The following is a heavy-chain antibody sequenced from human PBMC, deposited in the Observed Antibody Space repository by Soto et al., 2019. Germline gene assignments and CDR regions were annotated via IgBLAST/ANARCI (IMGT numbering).Heavy chain of an antibody. CDR1: GGSVSDKTYY. V-gene: IGHV4-61*01. J-gene: IGHJ4*02. CDR3: ARTRAXPXPLRSRYFFDY. Sequence: PSETLSLTCSVSGGSVSDKTYYWSWIRQPPGKRLEWIGYVYYSGTTNYNPSLKSRVTISVDLSKNRFSLRLSSVTTADTALYYCARTRAXPXPLRSRYFFDYWGQGTLVTVSS. CDR2: VYYSGTT.